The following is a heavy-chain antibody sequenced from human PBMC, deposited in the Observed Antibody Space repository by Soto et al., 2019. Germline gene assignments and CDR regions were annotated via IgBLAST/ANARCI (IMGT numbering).Heavy chain of an antibody. CDR3: ARLGAEWLGIAAAGIPSPIPGPLYYYYYGMDV. CDR1: GYSFTSYW. V-gene: IGHV5-51*01. D-gene: IGHD6-13*01. J-gene: IGHJ6*02. Sequence: GESLKISCKGSGYSFTSYWIGWVRQMPGKGLEWMGIIYPGDSDTRYSPSFQGQVTISADKSISTAYLQWSSLKASDTAMYYCARLGAEWLGIAAAGIPSPIPGPLYYYYYGMDVWGQGTTVTVSS. CDR2: IYPGDSDT.